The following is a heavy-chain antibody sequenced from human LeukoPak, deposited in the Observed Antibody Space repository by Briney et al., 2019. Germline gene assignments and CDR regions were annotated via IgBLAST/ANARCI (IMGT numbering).Heavy chain of an antibody. J-gene: IGHJ4*02. CDR1: GYSIGSGYF. V-gene: IGHV4-38-2*01. D-gene: IGHD3-22*01. CDR3: ARHALFDSTGYYYVLDY. CDR2: LYHSGIT. Sequence: SEPLSLTCAVSGYSIGSGYFWGWIRQPPGMGLEWIGSLYHSGITYYNPSLKSRVTISMDTSKNQFSLKLTSVTAADTAVYYFARHALFDSTGYYYVLDYWGQGTLATVSS.